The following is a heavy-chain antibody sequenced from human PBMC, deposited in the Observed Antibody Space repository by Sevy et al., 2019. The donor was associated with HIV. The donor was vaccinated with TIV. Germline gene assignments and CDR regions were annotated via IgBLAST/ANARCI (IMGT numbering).Heavy chain of an antibody. CDR1: GGPVSGYY. Sequence: SETLSLTCAVYGGPVSGYYWSWMRQSPEKELEWIGEISHGGSPIYNPSLRSRVTISLDTSTRQMSLKMNSVTAADAATYYCALDAGISGSGTARGVFDTWGQGTVVTVSS. CDR2: ISHGGSP. CDR3: ALDAGISGSGTARGVFDT. D-gene: IGHD3-10*01. J-gene: IGHJ4*02. V-gene: IGHV4-34*01.